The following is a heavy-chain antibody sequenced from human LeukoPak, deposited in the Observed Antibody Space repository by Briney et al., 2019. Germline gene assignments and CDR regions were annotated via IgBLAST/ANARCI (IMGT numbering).Heavy chain of an antibody. CDR3: AREASSGWYFDY. D-gene: IGHD6-19*01. Sequence: ASVKVSCKASGGTFSSYAISWVRQAPGQGLEWMGWISAYNGNTNYAQKLQGRVTMTTDTSTSTAYMELRSLRSDDTAVYYCAREASSGWYFDYWGQGTLVTVSS. CDR2: ISAYNGNT. CDR1: GGTFSSYA. J-gene: IGHJ4*02. V-gene: IGHV1-18*01.